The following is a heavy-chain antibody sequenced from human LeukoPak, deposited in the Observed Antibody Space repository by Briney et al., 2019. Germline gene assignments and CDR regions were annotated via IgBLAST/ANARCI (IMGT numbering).Heavy chain of an antibody. J-gene: IGHJ5*02. D-gene: IGHD2-8*02. CDR1: GYTFTSYY. CDR3: ARVMGTGGSRNFFDP. Sequence: ASVKVSCKASGYTFTSYYMHWVRQAPGQGLEWMGWINPDSGGTKYAQKFQGRVTMTRDTSISTAYMELSRLKSDDTAEYFCARVMGTGGSRNFFDPWGQGTLVTVSS. CDR2: INPDSGGT. V-gene: IGHV1-2*02.